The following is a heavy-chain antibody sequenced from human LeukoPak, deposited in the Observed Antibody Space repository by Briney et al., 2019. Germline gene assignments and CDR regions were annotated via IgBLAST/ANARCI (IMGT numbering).Heavy chain of an antibody. D-gene: IGHD1-26*01. CDR3: ARERIVGPTEDY. CDR1: GFTFSSYE. V-gene: IGHV3-48*03. Sequence: PGGSLRLSCAASGFTFSSYEMNWVRQAPGKGLEWVSYISSSGSTIYYADSVKGRFTISRDNAKNSLYLQMNSLRAEDTAVYYCARERIVGPTEDYWGQETLVTVSS. CDR2: ISSSGSTI. J-gene: IGHJ4*02.